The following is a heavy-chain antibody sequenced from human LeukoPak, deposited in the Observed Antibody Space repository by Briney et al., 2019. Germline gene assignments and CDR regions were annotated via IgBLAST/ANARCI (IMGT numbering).Heavy chain of an antibody. Sequence: KPSETLSLTCNVSGGPINSNIYYWAWVRQPPGKGLEWIGYIYYSGSTYYNPSLKSRVTISVDTSKNQFSLKLSSVTAADTAVYYCARGGITIFGMAAWHWFDPWGQGTLVTVSS. V-gene: IGHV4-39*07. D-gene: IGHD3-3*01. J-gene: IGHJ5*02. CDR2: IYYSGST. CDR3: ARGGITIFGMAAWHWFDP. CDR1: GGPINSNIYY.